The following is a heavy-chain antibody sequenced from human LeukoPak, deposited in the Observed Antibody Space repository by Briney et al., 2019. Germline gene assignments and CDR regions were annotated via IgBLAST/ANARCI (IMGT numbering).Heavy chain of an antibody. CDR2: IVVGSGNT. J-gene: IGHJ6*03. CDR3: ARAVGDDYGDYDNYYYYMDV. D-gene: IGHD4-17*01. CDR1: GFTFTSSA. V-gene: IGHV1-58*01. Sequence: ASVKVSCKASGFTFTSSAVQWVRQARGQHLEWIGWIVVGSGNTNYAQKFQERVTITRDMSTSTAYLQWSSLKASDTAMYYCARAVGDDYGDYDNYYYYMDVWGKGTTVTVSS.